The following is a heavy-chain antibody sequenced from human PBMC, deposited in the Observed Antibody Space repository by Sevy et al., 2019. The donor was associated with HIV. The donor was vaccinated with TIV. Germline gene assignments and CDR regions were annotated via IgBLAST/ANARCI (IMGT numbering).Heavy chain of an antibody. V-gene: IGHV4-34*01. J-gene: IGHJ4*02. CDR2: INHSGST. CDR1: GGSFSGYY. Sequence: SETLSLTCAVYGGSFSGYYRSWIRQPPGKGLEWIGEINHSGSTNYNPSLKSRVTISVDTSRNQFSLKLSSVTAAEMAVYYCARRRPSGYYEYWGQGTLVTVSS. D-gene: IGHD3-3*01. CDR3: ARRRPSGYYEY.